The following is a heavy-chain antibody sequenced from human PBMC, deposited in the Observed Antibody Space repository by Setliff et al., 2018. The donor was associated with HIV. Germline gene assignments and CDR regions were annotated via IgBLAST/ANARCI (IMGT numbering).Heavy chain of an antibody. V-gene: IGHV4-4*07. CDR3: ARNQGDSSGWYAGDY. CDR1: GGSISNYY. J-gene: IGHJ4*01. Sequence: PSETLSLTCTVSGGSISNYYWSWIRQPAGKGLEWIGRIQTSGRTNNNPSLKSRVTMSVDTSKNQFSLILTAVTAADTAVYYCARNQGDSSGWYAGDYWGHGTLVTVSS. CDR2: IQTSGRT. D-gene: IGHD6-19*01.